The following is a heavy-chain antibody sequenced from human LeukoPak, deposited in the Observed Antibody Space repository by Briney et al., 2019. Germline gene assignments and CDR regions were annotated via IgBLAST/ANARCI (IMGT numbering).Heavy chain of an antibody. V-gene: IGHV4-30-2*01. Sequence: PSETLSLTCAVSGGSISSGGYSWSWIRQPPGKGLEWIGYIYHSGSTYYNPSLKSRVTISVDRSKNQFSLKLSSVTAADTAVYYCARWSVAGVLDYWGQGTLVTVSS. CDR1: GGSISSGGYS. D-gene: IGHD3-3*01. CDR3: ARWSVAGVLDY. J-gene: IGHJ4*02. CDR2: IYHSGST.